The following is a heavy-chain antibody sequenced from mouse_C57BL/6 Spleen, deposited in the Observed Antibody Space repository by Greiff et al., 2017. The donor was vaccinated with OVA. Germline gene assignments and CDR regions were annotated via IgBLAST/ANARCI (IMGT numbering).Heavy chain of an antibody. V-gene: IGHV3-6*01. Sequence: EVKLQESGPGLVKPSQSLSLTCSVTGYSITSGYYWNWIRQFPGNKLEWMGYISYDGSNNYNPSLKNRISITRDTSKNQFFLKLNSVTTEDTATYYCARGGNYDPAMDYWGQGTSVTVSS. D-gene: IGHD2-4*01. J-gene: IGHJ4*01. CDR2: ISYDGSN. CDR1: GYSITSGYY. CDR3: ARGGNYDPAMDY.